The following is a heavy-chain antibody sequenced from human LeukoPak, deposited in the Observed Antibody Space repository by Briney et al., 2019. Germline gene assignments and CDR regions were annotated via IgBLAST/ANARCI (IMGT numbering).Heavy chain of an antibody. D-gene: IGHD6-13*01. CDR1: GGSISTYY. V-gene: IGHV4-59*01. Sequence: SETLSLTCTVSGGSISTYYWSWIRQPPGKGLEWIGYIYYSGSTNYNPSLKSRVTISVDTSKNQFSLKLSSVTAADTAVYYCARGGSWYSGGSSWGQGTLATVSS. J-gene: IGHJ5*02. CDR3: ARGGSWYSGGSS. CDR2: IYYSGST.